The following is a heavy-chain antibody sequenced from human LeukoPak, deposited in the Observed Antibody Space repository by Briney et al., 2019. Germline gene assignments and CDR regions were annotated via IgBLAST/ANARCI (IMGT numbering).Heavy chain of an antibody. CDR2: ISSSSDYI. V-gene: IGHV3-21*01. CDR1: GFTFNIYS. CDR3: ARKLGKWERLSPFDY. J-gene: IGHJ4*02. D-gene: IGHD1-26*01. Sequence: GGSLRLSCAASGFTFNIYSMNWVRQAPGKGLEWVLSISSSSDYIYYADSVKGRFTISRDNARNSLYLQMNSLRAEDTAVYYCARKLGKWERLSPFDYWGQGTLVTVSS.